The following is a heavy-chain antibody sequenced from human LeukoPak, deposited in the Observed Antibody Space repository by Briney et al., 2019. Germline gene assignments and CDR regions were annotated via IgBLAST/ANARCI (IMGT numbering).Heavy chain of an antibody. J-gene: IGHJ4*02. Sequence: GGSLRLSCAASGFTVSSNYMSWVRQAPGKGLEWVSLIYSGGTTRYADSVKGRFTISRDNSKNTLYLQMNSLRAEDTAVYYCARVDYGDYGFDYWGQGTLVTVSS. CDR1: GFTVSSNY. CDR2: IYSGGTT. CDR3: ARVDYGDYGFDY. D-gene: IGHD4-17*01. V-gene: IGHV3-66*01.